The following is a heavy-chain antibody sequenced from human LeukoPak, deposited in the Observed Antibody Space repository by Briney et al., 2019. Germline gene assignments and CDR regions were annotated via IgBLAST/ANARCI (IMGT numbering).Heavy chain of an antibody. Sequence: SETLSLTCTVSGGSISRTSYYWGWIRQPPGEGLEWTGSIFYSGNTYYNPSLESRLTISADTSKNQFSLNLNSVTAADTAVYFCARGDSSTWFPSGLHIDHWGQGILVSVSS. CDR3: ARGDSSTWFPSGLHIDH. CDR2: IFYSGNT. J-gene: IGHJ4*02. CDR1: GGSISRTSYY. V-gene: IGHV4-39*07. D-gene: IGHD6-13*01.